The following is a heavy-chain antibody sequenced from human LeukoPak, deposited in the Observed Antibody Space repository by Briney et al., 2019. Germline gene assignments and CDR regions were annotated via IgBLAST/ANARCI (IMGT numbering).Heavy chain of an antibody. J-gene: IGHJ4*02. V-gene: IGHV4-59*01. CDR3: ARGVGSGYTDD. Sequence: SETLSLTCSVSGDSMSTYYWTWIQQPPGKGLEWIGYIYNSGSTNYNPSLKSRVTISVDTSKNQFSLKLTSVTAADTAVYYCARGVGSGYTDDWGQGTLVTVSS. CDR1: GDSMSTYY. CDR2: IYNSGST. D-gene: IGHD3-22*01.